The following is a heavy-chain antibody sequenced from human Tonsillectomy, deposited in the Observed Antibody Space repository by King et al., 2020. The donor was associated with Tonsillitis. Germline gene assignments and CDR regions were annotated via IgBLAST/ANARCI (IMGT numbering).Heavy chain of an antibody. CDR3: ARGESWNDSPEYSYYNGMDV. D-gene: IGHD1-1*01. CDR1: GFTFADYG. Sequence: VQLVESGGSVVRPGGSLRLSCVASGFTFADYGMNWVRQGPGKGLEWVSGINWNGGRTGYADSVKGRFTISKDTAKNSLYLQMNSLTAEDTALYYCARGESWNDSPEYSYYNGMDVWGQGTTVTVSS. J-gene: IGHJ6*02. CDR2: INWNGGRT. V-gene: IGHV3-20*04.